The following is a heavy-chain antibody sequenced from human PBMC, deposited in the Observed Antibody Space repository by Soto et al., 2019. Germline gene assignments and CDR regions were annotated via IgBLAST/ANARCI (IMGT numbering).Heavy chain of an antibody. CDR1: GFTFNAYA. J-gene: IGHJ4*02. CDR3: ARVASDYINSVDH. V-gene: IGHV3-23*01. CDR2: IGGSGGNR. D-gene: IGHD4-4*01. Sequence: VQLLESGGGLVQPGGSLRLSCAASGFTFNAYAMTWVRQAPGKGLEWVSAIGGSGGNRYYAGSVRGRFTISRDNSKDTVDLQMNSLRVEDTAVHYCARVASDYINSVDHWGQGILVSVSS.